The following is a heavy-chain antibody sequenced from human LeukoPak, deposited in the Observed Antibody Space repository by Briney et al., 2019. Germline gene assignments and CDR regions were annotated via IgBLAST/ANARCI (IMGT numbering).Heavy chain of an antibody. V-gene: IGHV4-4*07. CDR1: GGSISSYY. CDR2: IYTSGST. D-gene: IGHD3-10*01. J-gene: IGHJ6*04. CDR3: ARDHGYMIRGAPVGYFGMDV. Sequence: SETLSLTCTVSGGSISSYYWSWIRQPAGKGLEWIGRIYTSGSTNYNPSLKSRVTMSVDTSKNQFSLKLSSVTAADTAVYYCARDHGYMIRGAPVGYFGMDVWGKGTTVTVSS.